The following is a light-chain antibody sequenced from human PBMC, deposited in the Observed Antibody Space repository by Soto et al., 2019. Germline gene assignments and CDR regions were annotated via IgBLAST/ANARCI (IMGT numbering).Light chain of an antibody. CDR3: HQYSDYPWT. Sequence: DIQMTQSPSTLSASVGDRVTITCRASQSINSWLAWYQQKPGKAPKFLIYRSSILESGVPSRFGGSGSGTEFTLTISGLQPDDFATYYCHQYSDYPWTFGQGTKVDIK. CDR2: RSS. J-gene: IGKJ1*01. CDR1: QSINSW. V-gene: IGKV1-5*03.